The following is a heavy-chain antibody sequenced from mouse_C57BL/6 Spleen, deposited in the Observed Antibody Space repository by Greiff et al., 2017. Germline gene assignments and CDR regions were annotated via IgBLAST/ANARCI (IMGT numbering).Heavy chain of an antibody. J-gene: IGHJ1*03. V-gene: IGHV5-4*03. CDR3: ASAYCYGFV. D-gene: IGHD1-1*01. CDR1: GFTFSSYA. Sequence: EVKVVESGGGLVKPGGSLKLSCAASGFTFSSYAMSWVRQTPEKRLEWVATISDGGSYTYYPDNVKGRFTISRDNAKNNLYLQMSHLKSEDTAMYYCASAYCYGFVWGTGTTVTVSS. CDR2: ISDGGSYT.